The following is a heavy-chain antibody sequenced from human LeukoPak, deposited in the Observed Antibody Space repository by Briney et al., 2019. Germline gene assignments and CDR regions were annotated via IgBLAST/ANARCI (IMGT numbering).Heavy chain of an antibody. D-gene: IGHD3-16*02. Sequence: GSSVKVSCEASGGTFSSYAISWVRQAPGQGLEWMGGIIPIFGTANYAQKFQGRVTITADESTSTAYMELSSLRSEDTAVYYCARGSDYVWGSYRYFLFDYWGQGTLVTVSS. J-gene: IGHJ4*02. CDR2: IIPIFGTA. CDR3: ARGSDYVWGSYRYFLFDY. V-gene: IGHV1-69*01. CDR1: GGTFSSYA.